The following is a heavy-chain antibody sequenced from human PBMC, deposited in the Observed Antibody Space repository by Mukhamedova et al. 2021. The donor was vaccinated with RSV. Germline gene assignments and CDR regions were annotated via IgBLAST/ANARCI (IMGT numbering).Heavy chain of an antibody. CDR2: VFYSGNT. J-gene: IGHJ2*01. CDR3: ARLDTAMDNWNFVL. Sequence: GLEWIGHVFYSGNTYHNPSLKGRVSMSMDTSKNQYSLKLSSVTAADTAVYYCARLDTAMDNWNFVLWGRGTLVTVSS. V-gene: IGHV4-31*02. D-gene: IGHD5-18*01.